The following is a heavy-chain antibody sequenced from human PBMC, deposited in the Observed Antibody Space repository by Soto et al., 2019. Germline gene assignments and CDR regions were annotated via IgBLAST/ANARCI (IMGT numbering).Heavy chain of an antibody. D-gene: IGHD3-22*01. Sequence: EVQLLESGGGLVQPGGSLRLSCAASGFTFSSYAMSWVRQAPGKGLEWVSAISGSGGSTYYADSVKGRFTMSRDNSKNTRYLQMNSLRAEDTAVYYCAKGYDSSGYYSFDYWGQGTLVTVSS. J-gene: IGHJ4*02. CDR1: GFTFSSYA. V-gene: IGHV3-23*01. CDR2: ISGSGGST. CDR3: AKGYDSSGYYSFDY.